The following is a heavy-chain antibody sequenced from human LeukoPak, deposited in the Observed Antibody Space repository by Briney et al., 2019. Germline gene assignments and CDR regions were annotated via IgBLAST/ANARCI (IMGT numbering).Heavy chain of an antibody. CDR2: INPNSGGT. Sequence: GASVKVSCKASWYTLTGHHMHWGRQAPGQGLEWMGWINPNSGGTNYAQKFQGRVTMTRDTSISTAYMELSRLRSDDTAVYYCARGVAGNFDYWGQGTLVTVSS. CDR3: ARGVAGNFDY. J-gene: IGHJ4*02. D-gene: IGHD6-19*01. V-gene: IGHV1-2*02. CDR1: WYTLTGHH.